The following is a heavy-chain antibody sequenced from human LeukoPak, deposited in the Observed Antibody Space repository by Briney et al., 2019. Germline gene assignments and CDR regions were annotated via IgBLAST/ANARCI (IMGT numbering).Heavy chain of an antibody. D-gene: IGHD5-18*01. CDR3: AKEGDVDTAYGNYYYYMDV. CDR2: ISSSSSYI. V-gene: IGHV3-21*01. J-gene: IGHJ6*03. Sequence: GGSLRLSCAASGFTFSSYSMNWVRQAPGKGLEGVSSISSSSSYIYYADSVKGRFTISRDNAKNSLYLQMNSLRAEDTAVYYCAKEGDVDTAYGNYYYYMDVWGKGTTVTVSS. CDR1: GFTFSSYS.